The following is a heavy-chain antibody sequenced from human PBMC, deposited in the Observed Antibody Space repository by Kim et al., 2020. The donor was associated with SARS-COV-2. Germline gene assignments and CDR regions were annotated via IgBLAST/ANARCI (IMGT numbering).Heavy chain of an antibody. D-gene: IGHD3-10*01. Sequence: SETLSLTCAVYGGSFSGYYWSWIRQSPGKGLEWIGDINHSGRTNDNPSLKSRVTISLDTSKNQFSLRLSSVTAADTAVYYCARGANYYGLGNFYYYYYY. J-gene: IGHJ6*03. CDR1: GGSFSGYY. CDR2: INHSGRT. V-gene: IGHV4-34*01. CDR3: ARGANYYGLGNFYYYYYY.